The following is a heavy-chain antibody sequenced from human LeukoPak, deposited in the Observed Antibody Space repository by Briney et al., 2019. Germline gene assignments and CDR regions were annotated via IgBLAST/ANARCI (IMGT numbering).Heavy chain of an antibody. V-gene: IGHV3-23*01. Sequence: GGSLRLSCAASGFTFSTFAMSWVRQAPGRGLEWGSAISGRGGSTYYADSGKGRFTIARDNSKNTLYLQMNSLRAEDTAVYYCAKDYVTRELVFYYGMDVWGQGTTVTVSS. J-gene: IGHJ6*02. D-gene: IGHD1-26*01. CDR3: AKDYVTRELVFYYGMDV. CDR1: GFTFSTFA. CDR2: ISGRGGST.